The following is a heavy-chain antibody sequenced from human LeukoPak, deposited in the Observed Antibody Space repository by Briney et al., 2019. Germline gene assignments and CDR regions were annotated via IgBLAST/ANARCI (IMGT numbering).Heavy chain of an antibody. CDR2: TYYRSKWYN. Sequence: SQTLSLTCAISGDSVSSNSAAWNWIRQSPSRGLEWLGRTYYRSKWYNDYAVSVKSRITINPDTSKNQFSLQLNSVTPEDTDVYYCARARIVGATTTEELDYWGQGTLVTVSS. D-gene: IGHD1-26*01. CDR3: ARARIVGATTTEELDY. CDR1: GDSVSSNSAA. V-gene: IGHV6-1*01. J-gene: IGHJ4*02.